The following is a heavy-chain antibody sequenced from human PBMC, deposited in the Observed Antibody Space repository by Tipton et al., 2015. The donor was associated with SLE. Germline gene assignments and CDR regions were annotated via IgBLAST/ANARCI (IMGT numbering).Heavy chain of an antibody. J-gene: IGHJ2*01. CDR2: IKSKTDGGTT. D-gene: IGHD6-13*01. CDR3: TSGSSWYGDWYFDL. CDR1: GFTFSNAW. V-gene: IGHV3-15*01. Sequence: SLRLSCAASGFTFSNAWMSWVRQAPGKGLEWAGRIKSKTDGGTTDYAAPVKGRFTISRDDSKNTLYLQMNSLKTEDTAVYYCTSGSSWYGDWYFDLWGRGTLVTVSS.